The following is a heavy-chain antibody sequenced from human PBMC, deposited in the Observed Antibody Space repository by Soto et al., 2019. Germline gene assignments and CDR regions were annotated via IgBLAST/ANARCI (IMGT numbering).Heavy chain of an antibody. J-gene: IGHJ4*02. V-gene: IGHV3-7*04. Sequence: GGSLRLSCAASGFTFSSYGMHWVRQAPGKGLEWVASIRQDGSEKYYVDSVKGRFTISRDNAENSLYLQMNSLRVDDTAMYYCARGSSGSYDYWGQGXLVTVAS. CDR2: IRQDGSEK. CDR3: ARGSSGSYDY. CDR1: GFTFSSYG. D-gene: IGHD1-26*01.